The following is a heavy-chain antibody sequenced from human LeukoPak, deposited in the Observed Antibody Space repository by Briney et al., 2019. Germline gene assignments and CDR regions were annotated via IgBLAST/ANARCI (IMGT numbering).Heavy chain of an antibody. V-gene: IGHV4-4*09. CDR3: ARLRVSGSYLYYFDY. CDR2: ILTSGTT. J-gene: IGHJ4*02. Sequence: SETLSLTCTVSTGSISSYHWSWVRQPPGKGLEWIGYILTSGTTNYNPSLKSRLTISVDTSKNQFTLKLSSVTAADTAVYYCARLRVSGSYLYYFDYWGQGTLVTVSS. D-gene: IGHD1-26*01. CDR1: TGSISSYH.